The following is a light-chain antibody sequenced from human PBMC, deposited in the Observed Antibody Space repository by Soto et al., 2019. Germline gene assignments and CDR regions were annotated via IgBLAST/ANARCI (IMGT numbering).Light chain of an antibody. V-gene: IGLV2-14*03. CDR3: CSYKTSSTYV. Sequence: QSVLTQPGSVSGSPGQSIDISSTGTSSDVGGYNYVSWYQQHPGKAPKLMIYDVSNRPSGVSNRFSGSKSGNTASLTISGLQAEDEDDYYCCSYKTSSTYVFGTGTKVTVL. CDR1: SSDVGGYNY. J-gene: IGLJ1*01. CDR2: DVS.